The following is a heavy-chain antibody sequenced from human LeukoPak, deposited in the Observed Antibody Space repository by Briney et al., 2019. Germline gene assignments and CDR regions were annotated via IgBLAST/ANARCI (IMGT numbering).Heavy chain of an antibody. Sequence: GGSLRLSCAASGFTFDDYGMSWVRQAPGKGLEWVSGINWNGGSTGYADSVKGRFTISRDNAKNSLSLQMNSLRVEDTAFYYCARETPDSSGWDWGQGTLVTVSS. D-gene: IGHD6-19*01. CDR2: INWNGGST. J-gene: IGHJ4*02. CDR1: GFTFDDYG. CDR3: ARETPDSSGWD. V-gene: IGHV3-20*04.